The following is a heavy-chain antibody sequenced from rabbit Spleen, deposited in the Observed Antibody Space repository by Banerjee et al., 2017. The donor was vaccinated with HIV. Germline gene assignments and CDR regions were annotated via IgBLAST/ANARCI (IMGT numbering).Heavy chain of an antibody. J-gene: IGHJ6*01. CDR2: IAGSSSDFP. Sequence: QSLEESGGDLVKPGASLTLTCTASGFSFSSSDYMCWVRQAPGKGLEWISCIAGSSSDFPYSATWAKGRFTCSKTSSTMVTLQMTSLTVADTATYFCARDTSSSFSSYGMDLWGPGTLVTVS. CDR3: ARDTSSSFSSYGMDL. D-gene: IGHD1-1*01. V-gene: IGHV1S40*01. CDR1: GFSFSSSDY.